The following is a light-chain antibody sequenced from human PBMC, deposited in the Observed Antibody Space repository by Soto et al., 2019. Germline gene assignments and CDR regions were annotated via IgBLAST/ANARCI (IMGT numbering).Light chain of an antibody. J-gene: IGKJ1*01. CDR2: AAS. CDR3: QQSYSTLPWT. CDR1: QSISSY. V-gene: IGKV1-39*01. Sequence: DIQMTQSPSSLSAFVGDRVTITCRASQSISSYLNWYQQKPGKAPKLLIYAASSLQSGVPSRFSGSGSGTDFTLTISSLQPEDFATYYCQQSYSTLPWTFGQGTKVEIK.